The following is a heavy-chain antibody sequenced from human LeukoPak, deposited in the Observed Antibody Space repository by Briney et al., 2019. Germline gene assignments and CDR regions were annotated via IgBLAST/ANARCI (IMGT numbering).Heavy chain of an antibody. V-gene: IGHV4-34*01. CDR1: GGSFSGYY. CDR2: INHSGST. J-gene: IGHJ4*02. D-gene: IGHD3-16*02. Sequence: SETLSLTCAVYGGSFSGYYWSWVRQPPGKGLEWMGEINHSGSTNYNPSLKSRVTISVDTSKNQFSLKLSSVTAADTAVYYCARAGRYVWGSYRPPIDFDYWGQGTLVTVSS. CDR3: ARAGRYVWGSYRPPIDFDY.